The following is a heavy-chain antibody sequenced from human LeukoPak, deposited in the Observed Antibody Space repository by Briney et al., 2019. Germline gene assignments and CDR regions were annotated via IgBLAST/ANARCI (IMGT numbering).Heavy chain of an antibody. V-gene: IGHV4-31*11. CDR2: IYYSGST. Sequence: PSQTLSLTCAVSGGSISSGGYYWSWIRQHPGKGQEWIGYIYYSGSTYYNPSLKSRVTISVDTSKNQFSLKLSSVTAADTAVYYCARGGDFWSGYYSDWGQGTLVTVSS. CDR1: GGSISSGGYY. J-gene: IGHJ4*02. D-gene: IGHD3-3*01. CDR3: ARGGDFWSGYYSD.